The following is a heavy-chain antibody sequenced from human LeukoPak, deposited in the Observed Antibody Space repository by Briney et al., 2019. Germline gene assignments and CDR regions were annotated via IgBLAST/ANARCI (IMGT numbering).Heavy chain of an antibody. J-gene: IGHJ4*02. CDR3: VRDRGTYRPIDY. CDR2: ISGSGYDT. V-gene: IGHV3-23*01. D-gene: IGHD1-26*01. Sequence: PGGSLRLSCAASGFTFSNYAMTWVRQAPGKGLEWVSGISGSGYDTYYADSVKGRFTISRDDAQNSLYLQMNSLRAEDTAIYYCVRDRGTYRPIDYWGQGTLVTVSS. CDR1: GFTFSNYA.